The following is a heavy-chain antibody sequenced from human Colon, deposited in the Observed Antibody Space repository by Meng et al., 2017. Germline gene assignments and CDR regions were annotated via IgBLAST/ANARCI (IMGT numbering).Heavy chain of an antibody. D-gene: IGHD3-10*01. CDR3: VTGGHYFGT. CDR1: EFTVSGNY. V-gene: IGHV3-66*02. Sequence: GGSLRLSCAASEFTVSGNYMTWVRQAPGKGLDWVSSIYRDGTTYYADSVKGRFAISRDTSKNTLSLQMSSLRHEDTALYYCVTGGHYFGTWGQGTMVPVSS. J-gene: IGHJ3*01. CDR2: IYRDGTT.